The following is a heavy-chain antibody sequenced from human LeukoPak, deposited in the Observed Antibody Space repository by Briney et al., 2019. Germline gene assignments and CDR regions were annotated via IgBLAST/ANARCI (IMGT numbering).Heavy chain of an antibody. CDR1: GFTFSDYY. Sequence: GGSLRLSCAASGFTFSDYYMSWIRQAPGKGLEWVSYISSSGSTIYYADSVKGRFTISRDNAKNSLYLQMNSLRAEDTAVYYCARKWVALTNWFDPWGQGTLVTVSS. CDR2: ISSSGSTI. J-gene: IGHJ5*02. CDR3: ARKWVALTNWFDP. D-gene: IGHD1-26*01. V-gene: IGHV3-11*01.